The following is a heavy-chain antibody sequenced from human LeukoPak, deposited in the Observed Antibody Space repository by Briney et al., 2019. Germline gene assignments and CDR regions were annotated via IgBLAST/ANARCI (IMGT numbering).Heavy chain of an antibody. J-gene: IGHJ4*02. CDR1: GYTSTSYG. CDR3: ARCPQQQLLYLFDY. CDR2: ISAYNGNT. Sequence: ASVKVSCKASGYTSTSYGISWVRQAPGQGLEWMGWISAYNGNTNYAQKLQGRVTMTTDTSTSTAYMELRSLRSDDTAVYYCARCPQQQLLYLFDYWGQGTLVTVSS. D-gene: IGHD6-13*01. V-gene: IGHV1-18*01.